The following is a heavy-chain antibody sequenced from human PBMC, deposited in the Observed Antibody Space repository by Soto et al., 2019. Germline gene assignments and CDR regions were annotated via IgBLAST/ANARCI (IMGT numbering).Heavy chain of an antibody. CDR1: GGSISSYS. V-gene: IGHV4-59*01. Sequence: QVQLQVSGPGLVKPSETLSLTCTVSGGSISSYSWSWIRQPPGKGLEWIGNIHYNGNTKYSPSLKSRVTMSVDTSKNHFSLKLISVTTADTAVYFCAREGNLGRWIQPLDYWGQGTLVTVSS. CDR3: AREGNLGRWIQPLDY. CDR2: IHYNGNT. J-gene: IGHJ4*02. D-gene: IGHD5-18*01.